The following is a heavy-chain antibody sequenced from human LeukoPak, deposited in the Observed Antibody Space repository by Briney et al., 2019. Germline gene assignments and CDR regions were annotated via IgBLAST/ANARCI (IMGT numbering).Heavy chain of an antibody. CDR3: ARGKYSSSWRRYYYYGMDV. CDR1: GGTFSSYA. D-gene: IGHD6-13*01. CDR2: IIPIFGTA. V-gene: IGHV1-69*01. Sequence: SVKASCKASGGTFSSYAISWVRQAPGQGLEWMGGIIPIFGTANYAQKFQGRVTITADESTSTAYMELSSLRSEDTAVYYCARGKYSSSWRRYYYYGMDVWGQGTTVTVSS. J-gene: IGHJ6*02.